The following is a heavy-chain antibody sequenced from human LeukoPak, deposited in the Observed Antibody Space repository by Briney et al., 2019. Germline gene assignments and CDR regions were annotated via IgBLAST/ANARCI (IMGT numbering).Heavy chain of an antibody. J-gene: IGHJ3*02. D-gene: IGHD2-2*01. CDR3: AKSNGYGLVVI. Sequence: SETLSLTCTVSGGSISSYYWSWIRQPPGKGLEWIGYIYYSGSTNYNPSLKSRVTISVDTSKNQFSLKLSSVTAADTAVYYCAKSNGYGLVVIWGQGTMVTVSS. CDR2: IYYSGST. V-gene: IGHV4-59*01. CDR1: GGSISSYY.